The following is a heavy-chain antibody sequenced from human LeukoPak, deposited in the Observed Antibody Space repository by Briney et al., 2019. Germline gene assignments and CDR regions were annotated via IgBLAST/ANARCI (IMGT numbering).Heavy chain of an antibody. CDR3: ARANKRYDYVWGSYRHYFDY. CDR1: GGSISSYY. CDR2: IYYSGST. D-gene: IGHD3-16*02. Sequence: SETLSLTCTVSGGSISSYYWSWIRQPPGKGLEWIGYIYYSGSTNYNPSLKSRVTISVDTSKNQFSLKLSSVTAADTAVYYYARANKRYDYVWGSYRHYFDYWGQGTLVTVSS. J-gene: IGHJ4*02. V-gene: IGHV4-59*01.